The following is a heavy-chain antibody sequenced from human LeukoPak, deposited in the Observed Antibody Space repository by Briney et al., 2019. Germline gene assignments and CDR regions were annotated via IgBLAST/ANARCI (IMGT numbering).Heavy chain of an antibody. CDR1: GYTFTSYG. J-gene: IGHJ4*02. CDR2: INPNSGGT. D-gene: IGHD2-2*01. CDR3: ARDSQGYCSSTSCVSGGYFDY. V-gene: IGHV1-2*02. Sequence: ASVKVSCKASGYTFTSYGISWVRQAPGQGLEWMGWINPNSGGTNYAQKFQGRVTMTRDTSISTAYMELSRLRSDDTAVYYCARDSQGYCSSTSCVSGGYFDYWGQGTLVTVSS.